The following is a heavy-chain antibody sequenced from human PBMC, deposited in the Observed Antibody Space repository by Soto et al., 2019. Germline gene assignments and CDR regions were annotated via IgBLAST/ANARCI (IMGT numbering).Heavy chain of an antibody. CDR2: INPSDSNT. V-gene: IGHV5-10-1*01. D-gene: IGHD2-15*01. CDR3: ARPDCSRADCQLVPY. CDR1: GYIFTNYW. Sequence: GEALKISCQGSGYIFTNYWINWVRQMPGKGLEWMGRINPSDSNTNYSPSFQGHVIISADKSTSTAYLQWSSLRASDTAMYYCARPDCSRADCQLVPYWGQGTLVTVS. J-gene: IGHJ1*01.